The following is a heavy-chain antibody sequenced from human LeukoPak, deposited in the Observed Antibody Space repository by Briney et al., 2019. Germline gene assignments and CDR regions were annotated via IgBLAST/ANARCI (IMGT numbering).Heavy chain of an antibody. J-gene: IGHJ4*02. D-gene: IGHD2-2*01. Sequence: ASVKVSCKASGGTFSSYAISWVRQAPGQGLEWMGGIIPIFGTANYAQKFQGRVTITTDESTSTVYMELSSLRSEDTAVYYCARGYCSSTSCYDDYWRQGTLVTVSS. CDR3: ARGYCSSTSCYDDY. CDR1: GGTFSSYA. CDR2: IIPIFGTA. V-gene: IGHV1-69*05.